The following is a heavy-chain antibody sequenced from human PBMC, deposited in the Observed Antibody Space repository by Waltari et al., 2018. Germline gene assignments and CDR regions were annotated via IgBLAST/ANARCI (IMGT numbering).Heavy chain of an antibody. CDR1: GFAFSRYW. J-gene: IGHJ4*02. V-gene: IGHV3-7*01. CDR3: AKSRGFEY. D-gene: IGHD2-2*01. CDR2: INYDGSQK. Sequence: EVQLVESGGGLVQPGGSLRLCCGASGFAFSRYWMSWVRQTPGKGLQWVANINYDGSQKYYVDSVKGRFTISRDNAKNSVFLQMNSLRVEDTAVYYCAKSRGFEYWGQGALITVSS.